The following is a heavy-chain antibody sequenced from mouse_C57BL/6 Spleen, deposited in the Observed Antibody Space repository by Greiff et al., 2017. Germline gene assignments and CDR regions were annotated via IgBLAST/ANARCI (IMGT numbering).Heavy chain of an antibody. V-gene: IGHV3-6*01. CDR1: GYSITSGYY. Sequence: EVQLQESGPGLVKPSQSLSLTCSVTGYSITSGYYWNWIRQFPGNKLEWMGYISYDGSNNYNPSLKNRISITRDTSKNQFFLKLNSVTTEDTATYYCAREGDGSSSLYAMDYWGQGTSVTVAS. CDR3: AREGDGSSSLYAMDY. D-gene: IGHD1-1*01. CDR2: ISYDGSN. J-gene: IGHJ4*01.